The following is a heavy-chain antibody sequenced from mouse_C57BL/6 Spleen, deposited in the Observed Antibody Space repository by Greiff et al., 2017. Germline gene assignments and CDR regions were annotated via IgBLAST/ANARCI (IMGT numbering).Heavy chain of an antibody. J-gene: IGHJ3*01. CDR3: ARGYSNSWFAY. CDR1: GYSITSGYY. Sequence: EVKLQESGPGLVKPSQSLSLTCSVTGYSITSGYYWNWIRQFPGNKLEWMGYISYDGSNNYNPSLKNRISITRDTSKNQFFLKLNSVTTEDTATYYCARGYSNSWFAYWGQGTLVTVSA. CDR2: ISYDGSN. D-gene: IGHD2-5*01. V-gene: IGHV3-6*01.